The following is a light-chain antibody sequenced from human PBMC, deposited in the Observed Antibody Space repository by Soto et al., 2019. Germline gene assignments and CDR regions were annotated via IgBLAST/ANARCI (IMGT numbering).Light chain of an antibody. J-gene: IGKJ4*01. CDR1: QSVRDY. Sequence: EVVLTQSPASLSLSPGDRATLSCRADQSVRDYLAWYQQKPGQPPRLLFFDASSRATGVPHRFSAGGSGTDFTLIISSLQPEDFAVYYCQQRVNWPPTFGGGTKVEI. CDR2: DAS. CDR3: QQRVNWPPT. V-gene: IGKV3-11*01.